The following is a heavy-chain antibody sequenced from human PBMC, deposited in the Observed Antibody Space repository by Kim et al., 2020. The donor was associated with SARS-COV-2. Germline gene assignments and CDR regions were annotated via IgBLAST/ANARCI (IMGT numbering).Heavy chain of an antibody. Sequence: GGSLRLSCAASGFTFSSYWMSWVRQAPGKGLEWVANIKQDGSEKYYVDSVKGRFTISRDNAKNSLYLQMNSLRAEDTAVYYCARDRNVLRYFGRGYYYYGMDVWGQGTTVTVSS. CDR1: GFTFSSYW. J-gene: IGHJ6*02. CDR2: IKQDGSEK. D-gene: IGHD3-9*01. CDR3: ARDRNVLRYFGRGYYYYGMDV. V-gene: IGHV3-7*03.